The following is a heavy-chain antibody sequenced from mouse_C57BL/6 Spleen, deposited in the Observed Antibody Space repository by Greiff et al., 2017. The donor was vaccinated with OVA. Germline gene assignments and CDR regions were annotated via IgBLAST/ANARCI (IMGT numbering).Heavy chain of an antibody. D-gene: IGHD3-2*02. CDR1: GYTFTEYT. CDR3: ARHEEGTAQATSWFAY. Sequence: VHLVESGAELVKPGASVKLSCKASGYTFTEYTIHWVKQRSGQGLEWIGWFYPGSGSIKYNEKFKDKATLTADKSSSTVYMELSRLTSEDSAVYFCARHEEGTAQATSWFAYWGQGTLVTVSA. J-gene: IGHJ3*01. V-gene: IGHV1-62-2*01. CDR2: FYPGSGSI.